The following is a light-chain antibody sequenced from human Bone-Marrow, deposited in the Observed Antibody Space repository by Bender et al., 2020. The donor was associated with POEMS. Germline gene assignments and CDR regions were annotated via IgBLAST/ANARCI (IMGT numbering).Light chain of an antibody. Sequence: QSVLTQPPSVSGAPGQRVTISCTGSSSNIGAGYDVHWYRQLHGTAPKLLIYGNTNRPSGVPDRFSGSKSGPAASLAITGLRAEDEAVYYCQSYDNTLSGARVFGGGTKLTVL. J-gene: IGLJ2*01. V-gene: IGLV1-40*01. CDR3: QSYDNTLSGARV. CDR1: SSNIGAGYD. CDR2: GNT.